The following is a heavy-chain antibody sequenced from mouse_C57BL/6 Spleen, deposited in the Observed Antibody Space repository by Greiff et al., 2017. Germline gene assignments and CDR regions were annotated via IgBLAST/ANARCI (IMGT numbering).Heavy chain of an antibody. V-gene: IGHV1-82*01. J-gene: IGHJ2*01. CDR1: GYAFSSSW. Sequence: QVQLQQSGPELVKPGASVKISCKASGYAFSSSWMNWVKQRPGKGLEWIGRIYPGDGDTNYNGKFKGKATLTADKSSSTAYMQLSSLTSEDSAVYFCARGDFLDYWGQGTTLTVSS. CDR2: IYPGDGDT. CDR3: ARGDFLDY.